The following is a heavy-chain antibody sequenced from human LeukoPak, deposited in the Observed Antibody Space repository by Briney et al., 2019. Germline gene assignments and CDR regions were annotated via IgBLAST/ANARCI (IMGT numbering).Heavy chain of an antibody. CDR1: GYTFTGYY. J-gene: IGHJ4*02. CDR3: ARGDDIVVVAAATLHY. V-gene: IGHV1-2*02. Sequence: ASVTVSCKSSGYTFTGYYLHWLRQAPGQGLESMGWINPNSGGRKYAQKFQGRVTMTRDTSINTASMELTRLKSDDTAVYYCARGDDIVVVAAATLHYWGQGTLVTVSS. CDR2: INPNSGGR. D-gene: IGHD2-15*01.